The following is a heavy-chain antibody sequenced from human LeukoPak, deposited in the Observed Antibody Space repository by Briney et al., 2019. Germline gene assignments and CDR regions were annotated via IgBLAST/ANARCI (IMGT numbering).Heavy chain of an antibody. D-gene: IGHD3-3*01. V-gene: IGHV1-8*01. CDR2: MNPNSGNT. Sequence: ASVKIPCKASGYTFTSYDINWVRQATGQGLEWMGWMNPNSGNTGYAQKFQGRVTMTRNTSISTAYMELSSLRSEDTAVYYCARGYGITTFGNWFDPWGQGTLVTVSS. CDR1: GYTFTSYD. CDR3: ARGYGITTFGNWFDP. J-gene: IGHJ5*02.